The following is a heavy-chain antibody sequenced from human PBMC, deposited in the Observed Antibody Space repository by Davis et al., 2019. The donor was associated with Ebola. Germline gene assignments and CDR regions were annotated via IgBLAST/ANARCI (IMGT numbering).Heavy chain of an antibody. V-gene: IGHV1-46*02. Sequence: ASVKVSCKTSGYTFNFFYIHWVRQAPGQGLEWMGMINPNGGATNYAQKFHGRITLTRDTATSTVYMEMSSLTSEDTAVYYCARDLGGSAWYYLDYWGPGTLVTVSS. CDR3: ARDLGGSAWYYLDY. CDR2: INPNGGAT. D-gene: IGHD6-19*01. J-gene: IGHJ4*02. CDR1: GYTFNFFY.